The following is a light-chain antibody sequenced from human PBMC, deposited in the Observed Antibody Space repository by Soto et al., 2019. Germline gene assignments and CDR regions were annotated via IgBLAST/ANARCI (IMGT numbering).Light chain of an antibody. CDR3: QEYIQWPPGM. Sequence: EIVLTQSPGTLSLSPGEGGTLSCRASQSISSSYLAWYQQKPGQSPRLLIYDTSTRAPGISARFSGSGSGTEFTLTISSLQSEDFAVYYCQEYIQWPPGMFGPGTTVDIK. J-gene: IGKJ1*01. V-gene: IGKV3-15*01. CDR2: DTS. CDR1: QSISSSY.